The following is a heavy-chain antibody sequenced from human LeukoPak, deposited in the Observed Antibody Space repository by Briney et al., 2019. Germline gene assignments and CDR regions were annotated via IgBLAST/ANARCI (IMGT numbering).Heavy chain of an antibody. CDR3: ARELSYYGSGNYYQGRGYYFDY. Sequence: ASVKVSCRASGYTFTTSGISWVRQAPGQGLEWMGWISPYNGNTNYAEKVQGRITMTTDTYTRTVFMELGSLTSDDTAVYYCARELSYYGSGNYYQGRGYYFDYWGQGTLLTVSS. CDR2: ISPYNGNT. V-gene: IGHV1-18*01. D-gene: IGHD3-10*01. J-gene: IGHJ4*02. CDR1: GYTFTTSG.